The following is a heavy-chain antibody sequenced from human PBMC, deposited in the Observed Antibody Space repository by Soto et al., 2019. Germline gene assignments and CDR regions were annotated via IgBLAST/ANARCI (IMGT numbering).Heavy chain of an antibody. CDR3: ARGSLAIFVTYFDY. Sequence: QVQLQQWGAGLLKPSETLSLTCAVYGGSFSGYYWSWIRQPPGKGLEWSGESNHSGSTNYNPSLKSRVTISVATSKNQFSLKLSSVPAADTAVYYWARGSLAIFVTYFDYWGQGTLVTVSS. CDR2: SNHSGST. J-gene: IGHJ4*02. CDR1: GGSFSGYY. V-gene: IGHV4-34*01. D-gene: IGHD3-3*01.